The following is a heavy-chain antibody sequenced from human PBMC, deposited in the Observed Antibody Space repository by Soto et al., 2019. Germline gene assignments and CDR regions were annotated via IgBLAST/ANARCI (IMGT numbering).Heavy chain of an antibody. CDR1: GFPFSSYG. CDR3: AKDLTYYYDSSGRYGMDV. V-gene: IGHV3-30*18. D-gene: IGHD3-22*01. J-gene: IGHJ6*02. Sequence: GGSLRLSCAASGFPFSSYGMHWVRQAPGKGLEWVAVISYDGSNKYYADSVKGRFTISRDNSKNTLYLQMNSLRAEDTAVYYCAKDLTYYYDSSGRYGMDVWGQGTTVTVSS. CDR2: ISYDGSNK.